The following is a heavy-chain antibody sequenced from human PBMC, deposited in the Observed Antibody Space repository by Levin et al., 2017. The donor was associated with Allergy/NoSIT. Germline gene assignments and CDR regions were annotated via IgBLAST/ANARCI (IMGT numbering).Heavy chain of an antibody. V-gene: IGHV3-23*01. CDR2: ISGSGGST. D-gene: IGHD3-10*01. CDR3: AKAPLVLWFGELYY. Sequence: GGSLRLSCAASGFTFSSYAMSWVRQAPGKGLEWVSAISGSGGSTYYADSVKGRFTISRDNSKNTLYLQMNSLRAEDTAVYYCAKAPLVLWFGELYYWGQGTLVTVSS. J-gene: IGHJ4*02. CDR1: GFTFSSYA.